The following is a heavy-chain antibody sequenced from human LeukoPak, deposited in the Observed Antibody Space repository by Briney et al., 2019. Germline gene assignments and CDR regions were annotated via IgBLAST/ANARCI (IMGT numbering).Heavy chain of an antibody. V-gene: IGHV4-39*07. CDR2: IYYRGST. Sequence: SETLSLTCTVSGASISSDNYYWGWIRQPPGKGLEWIGYIYYRGSTHYNPSLKSRVTISVDTSKNQFSLKLSSVTAADTAVYYCARVSNYDLVWIDYWGQGTLVTVSS. J-gene: IGHJ4*02. CDR1: GASISSDNYY. D-gene: IGHD4-11*01. CDR3: ARVSNYDLVWIDY.